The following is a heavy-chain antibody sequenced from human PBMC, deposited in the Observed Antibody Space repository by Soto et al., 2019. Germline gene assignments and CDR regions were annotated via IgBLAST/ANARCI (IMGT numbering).Heavy chain of an antibody. D-gene: IGHD2-2*01. J-gene: IGHJ5*02. CDR3: ANAGGSSTSNWFDP. Sequence: GGSLRLSCAASGFTFSNYAMSWVRQAPGKGLEWVSSISTSGGSTYYADPVKGRFAISRDNSRNTLYLQVNSLRAEDTAVYYCANAGGSSTSNWFDPWGHGTLVTVSA. CDR2: ISTSGGST. CDR1: GFTFSNYA. V-gene: IGHV3-23*01.